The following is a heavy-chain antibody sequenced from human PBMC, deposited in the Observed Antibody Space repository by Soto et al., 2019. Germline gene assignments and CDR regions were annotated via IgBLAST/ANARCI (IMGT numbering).Heavy chain of an antibody. J-gene: IGHJ4*02. CDR2: ISGGDDNT. D-gene: IGHD6-19*01. V-gene: IGHV3-23*01. CDR3: VRDSSIAVAEKY. CDR1: GFSLSTYV. Sequence: GSLRLSCAASGFSLSTYVMSWARQPPGKGLEWVSAISGGDDNTYYANSVRGRFTTSRGNSKNTLYLQMNSLRAEDTAVYYCVRDSSIAVAEKYWGQGTLVTVSS.